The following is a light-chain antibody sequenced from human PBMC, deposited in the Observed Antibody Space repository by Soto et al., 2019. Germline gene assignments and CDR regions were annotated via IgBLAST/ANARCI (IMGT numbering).Light chain of an antibody. CDR1: QGISNY. J-gene: IGKJ4*01. CDR3: HKYNGDPLT. Sequence: DIQMTQSPSSLSASVGDRVTITCRASQGISNYLARYQQKPGKVPKLLIYAASTLQPGVPSRYSGSGSGTGFSRAISSLQPEDVAIYYCHKYNGDPLTLGGGTKVEIK. CDR2: AAS. V-gene: IGKV1-27*01.